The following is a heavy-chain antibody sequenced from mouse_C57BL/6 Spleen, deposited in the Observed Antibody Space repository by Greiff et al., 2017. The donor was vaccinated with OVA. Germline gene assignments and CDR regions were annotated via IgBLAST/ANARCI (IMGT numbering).Heavy chain of an antibody. Sequence: QVQLQQPGTELVKPGASVKLSCKASGYTFTSYWMHWVKQRPGQGLEWIGNINPSNGGTNYNEKFKSKATLTVDKSSSTAYMQLSSLTSEDSAVYYCARWGGRVTTEAGFAYWGQGTMVTVSA. V-gene: IGHV1-53*01. CDR3: ARWGGRVTTEAGFAY. CDR1: GYTFTSYW. D-gene: IGHD2-10*02. CDR2: INPSNGGT. J-gene: IGHJ3*01.